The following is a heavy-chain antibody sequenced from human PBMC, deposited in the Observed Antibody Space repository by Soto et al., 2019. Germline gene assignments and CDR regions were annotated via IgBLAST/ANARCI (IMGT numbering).Heavy chain of an antibody. CDR2: INHSGST. V-gene: IGHV4-34*01. CDR1: GGSFSGYY. CDR3: ARRKRFLEWAYYYGMDV. Sequence: SETLSLTCAVYGGSFSGYYWRWIRQPPGKGLEWIGEINHSGSTNYNPSLKSRVTISVDTSKNQFSLKLSSVTAADTAVYYCARRKRFLEWAYYYGMDVWGQGTTVTVSS. J-gene: IGHJ6*02. D-gene: IGHD3-3*01.